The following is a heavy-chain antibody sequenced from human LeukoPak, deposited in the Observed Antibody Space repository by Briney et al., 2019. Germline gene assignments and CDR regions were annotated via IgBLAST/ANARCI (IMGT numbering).Heavy chain of an antibody. D-gene: IGHD3-16*01. J-gene: IGHJ4*02. CDR3: ARDFGMRAPDYVYGRFDY. CDR1: GFTFSSYG. CDR2: IWYDGSNK. V-gene: IGHV3-33*01. Sequence: PGGSLRLSCAASGFTFSSYGMHWVRQAPGKGLEWVAVIWYDGSNKYYADSVKGRFTISRDNSKNTLYLQMNSLRAEDTAVYYCARDFGMRAPDYVYGRFDYWGQGTLVTVSS.